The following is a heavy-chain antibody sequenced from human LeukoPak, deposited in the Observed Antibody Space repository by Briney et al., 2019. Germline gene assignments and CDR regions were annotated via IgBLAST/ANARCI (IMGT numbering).Heavy chain of an antibody. J-gene: IGHJ5*02. CDR3: ARSYYDSSGYGFDP. CDR1: GGSFSGYY. Sequence: SETLSLTCAVYGGSFSGYYWSWIRQPPGKGLEWIGEINHSGSTNYNPSLKSRVTISVDTSKNQFSLKLSSVTAADTAVYYCARSYYDSSGYGFDPWGQGTLVTVSS. V-gene: IGHV4-34*01. CDR2: INHSGST. D-gene: IGHD3-22*01.